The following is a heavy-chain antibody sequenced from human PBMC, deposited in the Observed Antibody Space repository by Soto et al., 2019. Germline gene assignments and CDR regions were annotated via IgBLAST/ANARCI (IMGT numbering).Heavy chain of an antibody. CDR2: TYYRSKWYY. V-gene: IGHV6-1*01. CDR1: GDSVSTGSAP. Sequence: TLSLTCDISGDSVSTGSAPWKWIRHSPSRGLEWLGRTYYRSKWYYDYAVSVRSRISINPDTSKNQFSLQLNSVTPEDTAVYYCVRLVGNSWLDYWGPGTLVTVSS. CDR3: VRLVGNSWLDY. J-gene: IGHJ4*02. D-gene: IGHD6-13*01.